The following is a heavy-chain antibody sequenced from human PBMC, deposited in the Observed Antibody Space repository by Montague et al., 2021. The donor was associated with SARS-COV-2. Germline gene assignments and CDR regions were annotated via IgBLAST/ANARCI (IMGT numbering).Heavy chain of an antibody. D-gene: IGHD1-26*01. CDR3: ALPLGGARFDP. J-gene: IGHJ5*02. Sequence: SETLSLTCTVSGGSVSSDNWWTWVRQPPGKGLEWIGEIYHSGTTXXNPXLKSRVTISVDKSRNHLSLNLRSVTAADTAMYYCALPLGGARFDPWGQGILVTVSS. CDR2: IYHSGTT. CDR1: GGSVSSDNW. V-gene: IGHV4-4*02.